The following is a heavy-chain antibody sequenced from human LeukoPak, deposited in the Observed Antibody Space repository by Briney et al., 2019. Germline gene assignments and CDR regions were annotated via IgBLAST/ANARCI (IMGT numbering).Heavy chain of an antibody. CDR2: LSYDGRDK. CDR3: AKDGEGAAASYYFDY. CDR1: GFTFSNAW. Sequence: PGGSLRLSCAASGFTFSNAWMSWVRQAPGKGLEWVAVLSYDGRDKYYADSVKGRFTISRDNSKNTLYLQMNSLRPEDTAVYYCAKDGEGAAASYYFDYWGQGTLVTVFS. J-gene: IGHJ4*02. V-gene: IGHV3-30*18. D-gene: IGHD7-27*01.